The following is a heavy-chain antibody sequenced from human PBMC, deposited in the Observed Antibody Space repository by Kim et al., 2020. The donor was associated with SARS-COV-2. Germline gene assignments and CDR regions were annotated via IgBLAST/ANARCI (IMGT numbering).Heavy chain of an antibody. V-gene: IGHV1-69*13. CDR2: IIPIFGTA. CDR1: GGTFSSYA. D-gene: IGHD6-13*01. Sequence: SVKVSCKASGGTFSSYAISWVRQAPGQGLEWMGGIIPIFGTANYAQKFQGRVTITADESTSTAYMELSSLRSEDTAVYYCARADDKGSSWYYYYYGMDVWGQGATVTVSS. J-gene: IGHJ6*02. CDR3: ARADDKGSSWYYYYYGMDV.